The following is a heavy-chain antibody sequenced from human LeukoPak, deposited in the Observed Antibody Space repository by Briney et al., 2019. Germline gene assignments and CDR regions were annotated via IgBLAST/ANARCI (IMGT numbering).Heavy chain of an antibody. CDR3: AAWFGESVP. J-gene: IGHJ5*02. CDR2: MNEDGSGR. Sequence: PGGSLRLSCAASGFTFTSAWMSWLRQTPEKVLEWVAHMNEDGSGRFYVDSAKGRFTISRDDTQNSVYLQMNSLRVEDTAVYYCAAWFGESVPWGQGTLVTVSS. D-gene: IGHD3-10*01. V-gene: IGHV3-7*01. CDR1: GFTFTSAW.